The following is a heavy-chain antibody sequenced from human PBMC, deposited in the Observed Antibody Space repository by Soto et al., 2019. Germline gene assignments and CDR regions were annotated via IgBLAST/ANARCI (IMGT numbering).Heavy chain of an antibody. Sequence: PSETLSLTCTVSGGSISSYYWSWIRQPPGKGLEWIGYIYYSGSTNYNPSLKSRVTISVDTSKNQFSLKLSSVTAADTAVYYCARDRVLPDYWGQGTLVTVSS. CDR1: GGSISSYY. CDR3: ARDRVLPDY. D-gene: IGHD3-10*01. CDR2: IYYSGST. V-gene: IGHV4-59*12. J-gene: IGHJ4*02.